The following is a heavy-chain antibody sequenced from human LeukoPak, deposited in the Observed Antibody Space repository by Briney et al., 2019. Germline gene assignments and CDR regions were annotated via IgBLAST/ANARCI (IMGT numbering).Heavy chain of an antibody. CDR1: GGSISSGGYN. V-gene: IGHV4-31*03. Sequence: SQTLSLTCTVSGGSISSGGYNWSWIRQHPGKGLEWIGYIYYSGSTYYNPSLKSRVTISVDTSKNQFSLKLSSVTAADTAVYYCARGEYYDSSGYIYWGQGTLVTVSS. J-gene: IGHJ4*02. CDR3: ARGEYYDSSGYIY. CDR2: IYYSGST. D-gene: IGHD3-22*01.